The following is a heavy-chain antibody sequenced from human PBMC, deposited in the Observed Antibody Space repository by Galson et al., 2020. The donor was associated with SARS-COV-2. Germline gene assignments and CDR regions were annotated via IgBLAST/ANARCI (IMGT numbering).Heavy chain of an antibody. Sequence: SETLSLTCNVSGGSISSGGYYWSWVRQHPGKRLEWIGDIYYGGSTYYNPSLKSRIIISIDASKNHFSLRLSSVTAADTAMYYCVKDSPLEYCSGGTCYEYWYFDLWGRGTLVTVSS. CDR2: IYYGGST. V-gene: IGHV4-31*03. D-gene: IGHD2-15*01. CDR1: GGSISSGGYY. J-gene: IGHJ2*01. CDR3: VKDSPLEYCSGGTCYEYWYFDL.